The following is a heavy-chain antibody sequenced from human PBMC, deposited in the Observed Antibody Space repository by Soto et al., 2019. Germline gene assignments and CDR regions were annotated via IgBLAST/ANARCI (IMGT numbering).Heavy chain of an antibody. CDR2: TNIKGSST. CDR1: GFTFSSHW. CDR3: VRGAPFDY. V-gene: IGHV3-74*01. J-gene: IGHJ4*02. Sequence: LRLACAASGFTFSSHWMHWGIEVTGNGLISDPRTNIKGSSTTSADSVKGRFTISRGNAKNTLYLQKDSLRAEDTAVYSCVRGAPFDYWGRGTLVTVSS.